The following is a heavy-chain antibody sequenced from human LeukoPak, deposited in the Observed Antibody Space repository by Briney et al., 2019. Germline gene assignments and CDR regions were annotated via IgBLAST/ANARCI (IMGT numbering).Heavy chain of an antibody. V-gene: IGHV4-34*01. CDR2: INYSGST. D-gene: IGHD3-3*02. J-gene: IGHJ6*01. CDR1: GGSFSGHY. Sequence: SETLSLTCAVYGGSFSGHYCTWIRQAPGKGLEWIGEINYSGSTKYSPYLKSRVTTSVDTSKNQFALKLTSVTAADTGVYFCARHFRGIDVWGQGTTVSVSS. CDR3: ARHFRGIDV.